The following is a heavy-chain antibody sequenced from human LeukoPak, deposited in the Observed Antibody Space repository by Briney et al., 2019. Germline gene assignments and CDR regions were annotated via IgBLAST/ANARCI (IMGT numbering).Heavy chain of an antibody. J-gene: IGHJ4*02. CDR3: AKDRQQWLVGYFDY. CDR2: IRYDGSNK. D-gene: IGHD6-19*01. Sequence: GGSLRLSCAASGFTFSSYGMHWVRQAPGKGLEWVAFIRYDGSNKYYADSVKGRFTISRDNSKNTLYLQMNSLRAEDTAVYYCAKDRQQWLVGYFDYWGQGTLVTVSS. V-gene: IGHV3-30*02. CDR1: GFTFSSYG.